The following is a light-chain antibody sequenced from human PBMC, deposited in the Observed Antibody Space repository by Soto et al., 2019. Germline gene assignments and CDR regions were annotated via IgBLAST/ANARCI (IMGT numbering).Light chain of an antibody. J-gene: IGKJ2*01. CDR3: QQYYNQPPYT. CDR2: WAS. V-gene: IGKV4-1*01. Sequence: DIVMTQSPDSLAVSLGERATINCKSSQSVLYSSNNKNYLAWYQQKPGQPPKLLIYWASTRESGVTDRFSGSGSGTDFTLTISSLQAEDVAVYYCQQYYNQPPYTFGQGNKLEIK. CDR1: QSVLYSSNNKNY.